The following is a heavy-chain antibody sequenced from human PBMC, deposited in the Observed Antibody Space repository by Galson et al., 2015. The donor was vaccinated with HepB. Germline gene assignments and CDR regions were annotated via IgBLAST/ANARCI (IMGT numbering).Heavy chain of an antibody. Sequence: SLRLSCAASKFTFSNYAMHWVRQAPGKGLEGVAVISYDGSHKFYADSLKGRFTISRDNSKNTLFLQMNSLRPVDTAIYYCARDLTGFDYWGQGTLVTVSS. D-gene: IGHD1-14*01. J-gene: IGHJ4*02. CDR1: KFTFSNYA. CDR3: ARDLTGFDY. V-gene: IGHV3-30-3*01. CDR2: ISYDGSHK.